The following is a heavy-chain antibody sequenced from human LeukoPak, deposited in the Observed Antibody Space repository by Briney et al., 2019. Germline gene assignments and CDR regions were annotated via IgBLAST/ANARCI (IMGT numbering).Heavy chain of an antibody. CDR1: GGSISSSSYY. D-gene: IGHD3-10*01. J-gene: IGHJ4*02. CDR2: IYYSGST. CDR3: ARRIIRPFDY. Sequence: SETLSLTCTVSGGSISSSSYYWGWIRQPPGKGLEWIGSIYYSGSTYYNPSLKSRVTISVDTSKNQFSLKLSSVTAADTAVYYCARRIIRPFDYWGQGTLVTVSS. V-gene: IGHV4-39*01.